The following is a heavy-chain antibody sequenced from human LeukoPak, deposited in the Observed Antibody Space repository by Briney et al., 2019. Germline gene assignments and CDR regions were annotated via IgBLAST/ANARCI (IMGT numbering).Heavy chain of an antibody. Sequence: PGRSLRLSCAASGFTFSSYAMYWVRQAPGKGLEWVAVISYDGSNKYYADSVKGRFTISRDNSKNTRYLQMNSLRAEDTAVYYGPRGGEYYFDNWAREPWSPSPQ. J-gene: IGHJ4*02. CDR3: PRGGEYYFDN. D-gene: IGHD3-10*01. V-gene: IGHV3-30-3*01. CDR2: ISYDGSNK. CDR1: GFTFSSYA.